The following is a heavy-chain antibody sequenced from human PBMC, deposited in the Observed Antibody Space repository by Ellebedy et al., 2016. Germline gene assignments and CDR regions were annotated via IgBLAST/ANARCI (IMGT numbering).Heavy chain of an antibody. CDR3: VTRHNGAFDV. Sequence: GGSLRLSXAASGFTVSGNFMTWVRQAPGKGLEWVSLIYSDVKTYYADSVKGRFTISRDNSEKTLYLQMSGLGAEDTAVYYCVTRHNGAFDVWGQGTRVTVSS. CDR2: IYSDVKT. CDR1: GFTVSGNF. V-gene: IGHV3-53*01. J-gene: IGHJ3*01. D-gene: IGHD2-8*01.